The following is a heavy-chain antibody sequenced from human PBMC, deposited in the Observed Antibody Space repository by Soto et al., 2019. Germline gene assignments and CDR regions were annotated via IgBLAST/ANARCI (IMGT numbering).Heavy chain of an antibody. J-gene: IGHJ6*02. V-gene: IGHV5-51*01. CDR3: ARHPNYYDSSGYYYYYGMDV. CDR2: IYPGDSDT. D-gene: IGHD3-22*01. CDR1: GYSFTSYW. Sequence: PGESLKISCKGSGYSFTSYWIGWVRQMPGKGLEWMGIIYPGDSDTRYSPSFQGQVTISADKSISTAYLQWSSLKASDTAMYYCARHPNYYDSSGYYYYYGMDVWGQGTTVTVSS.